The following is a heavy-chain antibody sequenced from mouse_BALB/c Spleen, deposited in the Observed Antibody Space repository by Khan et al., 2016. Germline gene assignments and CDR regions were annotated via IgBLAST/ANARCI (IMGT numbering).Heavy chain of an antibody. V-gene: IGHV3-2*02. J-gene: IGHJ3*01. CDR2: ISYSGNT. D-gene: IGHD2-4*01. CDR3: ASLRITGWFAY. CDR1: GYSITSDYA. Sequence: EVQLQESGPGLVKPSQSLSLTCTVTGYSITSDYAWNWIRQFPGNKLEWMGYISYSGNTSYNPSLKSRFSITRDTSKNQFFLQLNSVTTEDTATYYCASLRITGWFAYWGQGTLVTVSA.